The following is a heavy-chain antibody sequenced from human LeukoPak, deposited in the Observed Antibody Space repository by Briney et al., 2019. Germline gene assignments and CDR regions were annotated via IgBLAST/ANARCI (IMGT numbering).Heavy chain of an antibody. CDR2: ISSSGSTV. J-gene: IGHJ4*02. Sequence: PGGSLRLSCAASGFTFTSYAMTWVRQAPGKGLEWVSYISSSGSTVYYADSVKGRFTISRDNAKNSLYLQMNSLRAEDTAVYYCARPYYYDSRVDSWGQGTLVTVSS. CDR3: ARPYYYDSRVDS. V-gene: IGHV3-48*03. D-gene: IGHD3-22*01. CDR1: GFTFTSYA.